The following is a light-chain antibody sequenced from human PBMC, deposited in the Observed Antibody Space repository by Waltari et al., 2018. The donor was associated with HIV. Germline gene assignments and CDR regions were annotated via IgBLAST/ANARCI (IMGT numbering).Light chain of an antibody. V-gene: IGLV1-44*01. CDR3: ATWDDSLNAWV. J-gene: IGLJ3*02. CDR2: STD. Sequence: QSVLTQSPSASGTPGQSVTISCSGSNSNIGSNTVNWYHQLPGTAPKLLIYSTDQRPSGVPDRYSASKSGTSASLAIRGLQPEDEADYYCATWDDSLNAWVFGGGTKLTVL. CDR1: NSNIGSNT.